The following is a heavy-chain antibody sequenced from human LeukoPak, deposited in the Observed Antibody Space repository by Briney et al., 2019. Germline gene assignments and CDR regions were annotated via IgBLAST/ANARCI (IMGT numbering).Heavy chain of an antibody. Sequence: PGGSLRLSCAASGFTFSSYAMSWVRQAPGKGLEWVSAISGSGGGTYYADSVKGRFTISRDNSKNTLYLQMNSLRAEDTAVYYCANSFGGQGNEGAPFDYWGQGTLVTVSS. CDR2: ISGSGGGT. D-gene: IGHD1-26*01. CDR1: GFTFSSYA. V-gene: IGHV3-23*01. J-gene: IGHJ4*02. CDR3: ANSFGGQGNEGAPFDY.